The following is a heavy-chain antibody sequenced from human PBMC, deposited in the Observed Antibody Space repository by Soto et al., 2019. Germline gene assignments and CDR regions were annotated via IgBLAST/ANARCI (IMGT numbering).Heavy chain of an antibody. CDR3: ARGVDYSNYYFDY. Sequence: LXLSCAASGFTFSSYAMHWVRQAPGKGLEWVAVISYDGSNKYYADSVKGRFTISRDNSKNTLYLQMNSLRAEDTAVYYCARGVDYSNYYFDYWGQGTLVTSPQ. CDR2: ISYDGSNK. CDR1: GFTFSSYA. J-gene: IGHJ4*02. V-gene: IGHV3-30-3*01. D-gene: IGHD4-4*01.